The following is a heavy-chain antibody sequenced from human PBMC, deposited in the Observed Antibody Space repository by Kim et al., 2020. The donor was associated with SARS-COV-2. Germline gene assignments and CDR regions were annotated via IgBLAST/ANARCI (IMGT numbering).Heavy chain of an antibody. D-gene: IGHD3-10*01. V-gene: IGHV7-4-1*02. J-gene: IGHJ6*02. CDR1: GYTFTDYT. Sequence: ASVKVSCKASGYTFTDYTMNWVRQAPGRGLEWMGWIDTKTGNPTYGQGFTGRLVFSLDIAVGTAYLQISSLKTEDTAVFYCARSGVMDVWGQGTTVTVSS. CDR2: IDTKTGNP. CDR3: ARSGVMDV.